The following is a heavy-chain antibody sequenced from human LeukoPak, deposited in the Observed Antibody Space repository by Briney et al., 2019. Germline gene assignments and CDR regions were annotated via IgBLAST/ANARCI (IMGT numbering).Heavy chain of an antibody. V-gene: IGHV3-15*01. J-gene: IGHJ4*02. CDR2: IKSQADGGTT. CDR1: GFTFSNAW. CDR3: ATRQLPNCDCPLDF. Sequence: GGSLRLSCAASGFTFSNAWMTWVRQAPGMGLEWVGRIKSQADGGTTDYAAPVKGRFTISRDDSKNMMHLQMDSLKTEDTAVYYCATRQLPNCDCPLDFWGQGTLVTVSS. D-gene: IGHD2-21*02.